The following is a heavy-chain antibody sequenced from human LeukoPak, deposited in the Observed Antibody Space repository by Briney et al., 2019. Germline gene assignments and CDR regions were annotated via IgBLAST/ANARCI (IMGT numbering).Heavy chain of an antibody. V-gene: IGHV1-18*01. CDR1: GYTFTSYG. CDR2: ISAYNGNT. J-gene: IGHJ6*03. D-gene: IGHD4-11*01. CDR3: ARVLTTVTTGYYYYMDV. Sequence: ASVKVSCKASGYTFTSYGISWVRQAPGQGLEWMGWISAYNGNTNYAQKLQGGVTMTTDTSTSTAYMELRSLRSDDTAVYYCARVLTTVTTGYYYYMDVWGKGTTVTVSS.